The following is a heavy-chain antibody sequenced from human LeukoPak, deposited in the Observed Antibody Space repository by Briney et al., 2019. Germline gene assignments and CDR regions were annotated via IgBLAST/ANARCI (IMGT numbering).Heavy chain of an antibody. CDR2: IGSSTNYI. V-gene: IGHV3-21*01. D-gene: IGHD1/OR15-1a*01. CDR3: ARCAGTPQYYYYYYYMDV. Sequence: GGSLRLSCAASPFTFSAHTINWVRQAPGKGLEWVSCIGSSTNYIHYADSVKGRFIISRDNAKNSLYLQMNSLRVEDTAVYYCARCAGTPQYYYYYYYMDVWGKGTTVTVSS. J-gene: IGHJ6*03. CDR1: PFTFSAHT.